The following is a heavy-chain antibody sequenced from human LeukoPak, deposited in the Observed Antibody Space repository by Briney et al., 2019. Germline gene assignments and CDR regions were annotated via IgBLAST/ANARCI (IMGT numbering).Heavy chain of an antibody. CDR3: AREGRSGWYYFDY. CDR2: ISSSSSYI. CDR1: GFTFSSYS. D-gene: IGHD6-19*01. J-gene: IGHJ4*02. V-gene: IGHV3-21*01. Sequence: GGSLRLSCAASGFTFSSYSMNWVRQAPGKGLEWVSSISSSSSYIYYADSVKGRFTISRDNAKNSLYLQMSSLRAEDTAVYYCAREGRSGWYYFDYWGQGTLVTVSS.